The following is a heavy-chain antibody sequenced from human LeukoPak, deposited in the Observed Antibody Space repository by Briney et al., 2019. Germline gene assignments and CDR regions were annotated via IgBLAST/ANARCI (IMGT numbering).Heavy chain of an antibody. V-gene: IGHV3-23*01. CDR2: ITGSGTTT. J-gene: IGHJ3*02. CDR1: GYTFSPYA. Sequence: PGGSLRLSCAASGYTFSPYAISCVRHAPEEGVEWGLSITGSGTTTYYAGSVKGPFTITSENSKNALCLQMNNLRADDTALYYCAKGDGGTAYDFDIWGQGTVVTVSS. CDR3: AKGDGGTAYDFDI. D-gene: IGHD4-23*01.